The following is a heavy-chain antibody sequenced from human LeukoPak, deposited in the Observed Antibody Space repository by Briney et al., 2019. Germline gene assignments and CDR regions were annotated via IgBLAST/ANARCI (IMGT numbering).Heavy chain of an antibody. V-gene: IGHV1-2*06. J-gene: IGHJ4*02. D-gene: IGHD6-19*01. CDR1: GYTFTGYY. Sequence: VASVKVSCKASGYTFTGYYMHWVRQAPGQRLEWMGRINPNSGGTNYAQKFQGRVTMTRDTSISTAYMELSRLGSDDTAVYYCARAPASSGWAIDYWGQGTLVTVSS. CDR3: ARAPASSGWAIDY. CDR2: INPNSGGT.